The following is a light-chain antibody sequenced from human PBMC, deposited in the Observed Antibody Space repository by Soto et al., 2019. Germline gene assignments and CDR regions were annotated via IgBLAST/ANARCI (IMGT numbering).Light chain of an antibody. V-gene: IGKV3-15*01. J-gene: IGKJ5*01. Sequence: EIVMTQSPATLSVSPGERATLSCWASQSISSNLAWYQQKAGQAPRLLIYGASTRATGIPARFSGSGSGTEFTLTINRLEPEDFAVYYCQQYVSSPITFGQGTRLEIK. CDR1: QSISSN. CDR3: QQYVSSPIT. CDR2: GAS.